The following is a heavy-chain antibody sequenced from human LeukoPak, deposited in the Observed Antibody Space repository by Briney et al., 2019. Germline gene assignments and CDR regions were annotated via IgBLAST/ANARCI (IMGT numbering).Heavy chain of an antibody. CDR1: GFTASYNY. Sequence: PGGSLRLSCTASGFTASYNYLXXVXXAXGXXLXXVXAIYNDGSTHYADSVKGRFTISRDISKNTVYLQMNSLRAEDTAVYYCARNDGTMVRGVPKAYWGQGTLVTVSS. D-gene: IGHD3-10*01. CDR2: IYNDGST. J-gene: IGHJ4*02. CDR3: ARNDGTMVRGVPKAY. V-gene: IGHV3-53*01.